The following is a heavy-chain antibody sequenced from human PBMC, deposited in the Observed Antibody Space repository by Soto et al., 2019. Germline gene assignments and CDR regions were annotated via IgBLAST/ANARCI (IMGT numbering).Heavy chain of an antibody. D-gene: IGHD4-17*01. V-gene: IGHV4-31*02. J-gene: IGHJ3*01. CDR2: IYYNGNT. Sequence: SETLSLTCTLSGVSITSGAYYWTWVRQHPGKGLEWIGYIYYNGNTYFSPSLKRRLTIAIDTSKNQFSLKLSSVTAADTAMYYCARARLRAVYAFDFWGQGTMVTVSS. CDR1: GVSITSGAYY. CDR3: ARARLRAVYAFDF.